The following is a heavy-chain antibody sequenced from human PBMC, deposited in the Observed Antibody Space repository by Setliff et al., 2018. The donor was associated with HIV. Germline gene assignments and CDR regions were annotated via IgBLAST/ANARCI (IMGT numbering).Heavy chain of an antibody. CDR3: AKDKGGYNWNYFDY. Sequence: KSGGSLRLSCAASGFTFSYYSMNWVRQAPGKGLEWVSSITSNTDYISYADSVKGRFTISRDNTKNSLYLQMNSLRAEDTAVYFCAKDKGGYNWNYFDYWGPGTQVTVSS. V-gene: IGHV3-21*01. CDR2: ITSNTDYI. CDR1: GFTFSYYS. J-gene: IGHJ4*02. D-gene: IGHD1-20*01.